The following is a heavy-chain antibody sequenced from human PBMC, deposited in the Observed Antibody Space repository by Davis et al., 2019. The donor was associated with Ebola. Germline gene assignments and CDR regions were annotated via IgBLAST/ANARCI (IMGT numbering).Heavy chain of an antibody. CDR3: ARHASGDFWYFGL. CDR1: GFTFSIYS. Sequence: GESLKISCAASGFTFSIYSINWVRQAPGKGPEWVSVIYRDGRTYYADSVMGRFTISRDNSKNTVYLQMNSLRAEDTAVYYCARHASGDFWYFGLWGRGTRVTVSS. D-gene: IGHD4-17*01. CDR2: IYRDGRT. J-gene: IGHJ2*01. V-gene: IGHV3-66*04.